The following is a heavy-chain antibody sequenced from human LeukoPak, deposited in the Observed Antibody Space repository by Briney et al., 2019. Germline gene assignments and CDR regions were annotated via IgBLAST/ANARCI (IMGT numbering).Heavy chain of an antibody. CDR2: ISADSATT. CDR1: GFNFGSYS. D-gene: IGHD3-3*01. V-gene: IGHV3-23*01. CDR3: ARSARLMKGVVEVTALDD. J-gene: IGHJ4*02. Sequence: GGSLRLSCAASGFNFGSYSMTWVRQAPGKGLEWVSVISADSATTFYADSVKGRFTISRDNSKNTLYLQMNSLRADDTAVYYCARSARLMKGVVEVTALDDWGQGTLVTVSS.